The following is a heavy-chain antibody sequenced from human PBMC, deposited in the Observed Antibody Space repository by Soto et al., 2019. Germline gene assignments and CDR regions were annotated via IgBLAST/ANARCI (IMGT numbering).Heavy chain of an antibody. CDR2: ISAYNGNT. V-gene: IGHV1-18*01. D-gene: IGHD2-2*01. CDR1: GYTFTSYG. J-gene: IGHJ6*03. Sequence: ASVKVSCKASGYTFTSYGISWVRQAPGQGLEWMGWISAYNGNTNYAQKLQGRVTMTTDTSTSTAYMELRSLRSDDTAVYYCARADCSSTSCRPSPNPYYYYMDVWGKGTTVTVSS. CDR3: ARADCSSTSCRPSPNPYYYYMDV.